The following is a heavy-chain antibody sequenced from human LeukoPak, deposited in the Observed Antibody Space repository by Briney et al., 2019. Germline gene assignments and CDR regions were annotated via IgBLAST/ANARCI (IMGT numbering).Heavy chain of an antibody. Sequence: GRSLRLSCAASGFTFSSYAMHWVRQAPGKGLEWVAVISYDGSNKYYADSVKGRFTISRDNSKNTLYLQMNSLRAEDTAVYYCARGGYDFLYGMDVWGQGTTVTVSS. CDR1: GFTFSSYA. CDR3: ARGGYDFLYGMDV. CDR2: ISYDGSNK. J-gene: IGHJ6*02. V-gene: IGHV3-30-3*01. D-gene: IGHD5-12*01.